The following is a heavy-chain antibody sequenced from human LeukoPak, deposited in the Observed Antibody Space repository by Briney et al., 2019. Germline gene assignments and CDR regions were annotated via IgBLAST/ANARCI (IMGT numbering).Heavy chain of an antibody. CDR2: ISSRSAYI. D-gene: IGHD2-8*02. CDR1: GFTFSIYS. CDR3: SRDLDCTVTVRYGGDDGFDI. Sequence: GGSLRLSCAASGFTFSIYSMNWVRQAPGKGLEWVASISSRSAYIYYADSVKGRFTISRDNAEKSLYLQMNSLRAEDTAVYYCSRDLDCTVTVRYGGDDGFDIWGQGTLVTVSS. J-gene: IGHJ3*02. V-gene: IGHV3-21*01.